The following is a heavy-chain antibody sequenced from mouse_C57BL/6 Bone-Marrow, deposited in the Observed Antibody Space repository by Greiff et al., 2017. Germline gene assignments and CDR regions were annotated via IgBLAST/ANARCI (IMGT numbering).Heavy chain of an antibody. J-gene: IGHJ4*01. V-gene: IGHV7-3*01. Sequence: EVQGVESGGGLVQPGGSLSLSCAASGFTFTDYYMSWVRQPPGKALEWLGFIRNKANGYTTEYSASVKGRFTISRENSQSILYLQRNALRAEDSATYYCARCPDGYDVPYAMDYWGQGTSVTVSS. CDR2: IRNKANGYTT. CDR3: ARCPDGYDVPYAMDY. D-gene: IGHD2-2*01. CDR1: GFTFTDYY.